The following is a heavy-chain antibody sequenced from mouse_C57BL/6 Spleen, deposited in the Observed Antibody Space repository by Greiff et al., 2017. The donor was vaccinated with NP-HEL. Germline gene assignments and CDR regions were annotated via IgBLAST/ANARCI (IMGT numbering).Heavy chain of an antibody. D-gene: IGHD2-3*01. CDR1: GYAFSSSW. Sequence: VQLQQSGPELVKPGASVKISCKASGYAFSSSWMNWVKQRPGKGLEWIGRIYPGDGDTNYNGKFKGKATLTADKSSSTAYMQLSSLTSEDSAVYFCAREGYDPYYFDYWGQGTTLTVSS. CDR3: AREGYDPYYFDY. J-gene: IGHJ2*01. CDR2: IYPGDGDT. V-gene: IGHV1-82*01.